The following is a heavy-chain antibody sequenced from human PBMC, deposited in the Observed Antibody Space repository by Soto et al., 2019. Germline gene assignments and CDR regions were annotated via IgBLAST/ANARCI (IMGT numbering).Heavy chain of an antibody. CDR2: ISSSSSTI. Sequence: GSLRLSCAASGFTFSSYSMNWVRQAPGKGLEWVSYISSSSSTIYYADSVKGRFTISRDNAKNSLYLQMNSLRAEDTAVYYCARVPVYCSGGSCYYVGAFDIWGQGTMVTVSS. CDR1: GFTFSSYS. V-gene: IGHV3-48*01. D-gene: IGHD2-15*01. CDR3: ARVPVYCSGGSCYYVGAFDI. J-gene: IGHJ3*02.